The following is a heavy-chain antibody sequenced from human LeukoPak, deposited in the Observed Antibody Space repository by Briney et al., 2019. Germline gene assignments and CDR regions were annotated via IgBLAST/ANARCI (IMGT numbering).Heavy chain of an antibody. V-gene: IGHV4-31*03. CDR1: GGSISSGGYY. Sequence: PSETLSLTCTVSGGSISSGGYYWSWIRQHPGKGLEWLGYIYYSGSTYYNPSLKSRVTISVDTSKNQFSLKLSSVTAADTAVYYCARVVRAVAAKVGLHMDVWGKGTTVTVSS. CDR3: ARVVRAVAAKVGLHMDV. J-gene: IGHJ6*03. D-gene: IGHD2-15*01. CDR2: IYYSGST.